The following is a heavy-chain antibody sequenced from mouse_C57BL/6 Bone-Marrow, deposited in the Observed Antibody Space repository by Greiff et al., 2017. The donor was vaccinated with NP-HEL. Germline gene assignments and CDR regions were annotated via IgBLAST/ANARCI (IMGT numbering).Heavy chain of an antibody. D-gene: IGHD2-12*01. J-gene: IGHJ4*01. V-gene: IGHV1-72*01. CDR2: IDPNSGST. Sequence: QVQLQQSGAELVKPGASVKLSCTASGFTFTSYWMHWVKQRPGRGLEWIGRIDPNSGSTKYNEKFKSKATLTVDKPSSTAYMQLSSLTSEDSAVYYCGREVYSHYAMDYWGQGTSVTVSS. CDR3: GREVYSHYAMDY. CDR1: GFTFTSYW.